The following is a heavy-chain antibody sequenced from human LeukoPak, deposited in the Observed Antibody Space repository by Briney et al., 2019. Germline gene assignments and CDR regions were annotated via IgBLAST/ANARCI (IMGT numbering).Heavy chain of an antibody. CDR3: ARRNVLTEGEAFDI. J-gene: IGHJ3*02. D-gene: IGHD3-9*01. CDR2: IYDSRST. V-gene: IGHV4-59*08. Sequence: PSETLSLTCAVSVGSISSYYWTWIRQPPGEGLEWIGYIYDSRSTNYNPSLNSRVTISADASKNQFSLKLNSVTAADTAVYYCARRNVLTEGEAFDIWGQGTMVTVSS. CDR1: VGSISSYY.